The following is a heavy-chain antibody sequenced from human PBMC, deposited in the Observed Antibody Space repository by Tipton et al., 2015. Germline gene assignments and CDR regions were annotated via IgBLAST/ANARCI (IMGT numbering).Heavy chain of an antibody. D-gene: IGHD3-22*01. Sequence: VQLVQSGAEVKMPGASVKVSCKASGYTFTTYYIHWVRQAPGQGLEWMGIINPSGGSTSYAQKFQGRVTMTRDTSTSTVYMELSGLTSDDTGVYYCARVDSLHYYDSSGYYIFDYWGQGTLVTVSS. J-gene: IGHJ4*02. CDR2: INPSGGST. CDR3: ARVDSLHYYDSSGYYIFDY. V-gene: IGHV1-46*01. CDR1: GYTFTTYY.